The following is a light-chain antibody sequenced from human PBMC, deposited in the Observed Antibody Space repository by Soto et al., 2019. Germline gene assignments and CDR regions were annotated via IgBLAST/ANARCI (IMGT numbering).Light chain of an antibody. J-gene: IGKJ4*01. CDR2: GAS. V-gene: IGKV3-15*01. Sequence: EIVMTQTPATLSVSPGERATLSCRASKSVSSILARYQQIPGQAPRLIIYGASTRATGIPARFSGSGSGTEFTLTISSLQAEDFAVYYCQQYNNWPPLTFGGGTKVEIK. CDR3: QQYNNWPPLT. CDR1: KSVSSI.